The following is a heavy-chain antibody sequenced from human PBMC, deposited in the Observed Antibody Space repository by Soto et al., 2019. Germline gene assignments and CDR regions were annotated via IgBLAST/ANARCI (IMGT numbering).Heavy chain of an antibody. J-gene: IGHJ3*02. CDR1: GGSISSYY. CDR3: ARVVRGFDAFDI. V-gene: IGHV4-59*01. CDR2: IYYSGSK. Sequence: PSETLSLTCTVSGGSISSYYWSWIRQPPGKGLEWIGYIYYSGSKNYNPSLKSRVTISVDTSKNQLSLKLSSVTDADTAVYYCARVVRGFDAFDIWGQGTMLTVAS. D-gene: IGHD3-10*02.